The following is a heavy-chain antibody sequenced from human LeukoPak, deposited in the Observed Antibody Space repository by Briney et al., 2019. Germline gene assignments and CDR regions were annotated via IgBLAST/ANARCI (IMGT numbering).Heavy chain of an antibody. Sequence: PGGSLRLSCAASGFTFDDYTMHWVRHAPGKGLEWVSLISWDGGSTYYADSVKGRFTISRDNSKNSLYLQMNSLRTEDTALYYCAKDRGVGYYYYGMDVWGQGTTVTVSS. V-gene: IGHV3-43*01. CDR2: ISWDGGST. CDR3: AKDRGVGYYYYGMDV. D-gene: IGHD3-3*01. CDR1: GFTFDDYT. J-gene: IGHJ6*02.